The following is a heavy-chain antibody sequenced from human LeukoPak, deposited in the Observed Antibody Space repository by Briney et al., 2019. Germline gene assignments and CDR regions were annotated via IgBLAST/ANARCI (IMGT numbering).Heavy chain of an antibody. V-gene: IGHV3-23*01. CDR2: ISISGENT. CDR3: ARLISTSSSRFSGY. CDR1: RFTFSSYA. D-gene: IGHD6-6*01. J-gene: IGHJ4*02. Sequence: GGSLRLACAASRFTFSSYAMSWVRRAPGKGLEWVSAISISGENTYYADPVKGRFTISRDTSRNTLYLQMHSLRAEDTAVYYCARLISTSSSRFSGYWGQGTLVTVSS.